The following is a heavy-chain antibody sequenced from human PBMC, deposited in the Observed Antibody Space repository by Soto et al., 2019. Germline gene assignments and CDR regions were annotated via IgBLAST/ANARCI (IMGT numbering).Heavy chain of an antibody. J-gene: IGHJ6*02. CDR2: ISAYNGNT. CDR1: GYTFTSYG. Sequence: ASVKVSCKASGYTFTSYGISWVRQAPGQGLEWMGWISAYNGNTNYAQKLQGRVTVTTDTSTSTAYMELRSLRSDDTAVYCCARTGGTQLTSGYYGMDVWGQGTTVTVSS. CDR3: ARTGGTQLTSGYYGMDV. D-gene: IGHD3-10*01. V-gene: IGHV1-18*01.